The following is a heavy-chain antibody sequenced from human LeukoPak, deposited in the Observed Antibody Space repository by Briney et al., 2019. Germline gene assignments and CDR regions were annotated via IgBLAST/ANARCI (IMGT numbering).Heavy chain of an antibody. V-gene: IGHV3-11*06. D-gene: IGHD1-26*01. Sequence: GESLRLSCAASGFTFSDYYMSWIRQAPGKGLEWVSYISSSSSYTNYADSVKGRFTISRDNAKNSLYLQMNSLRAEDTAVYYCARAPIGYSGSPRWFDPWGQGTLITVSS. CDR3: ARAPIGYSGSPRWFDP. J-gene: IGHJ5*02. CDR1: GFTFSDYY. CDR2: ISSSSSYT.